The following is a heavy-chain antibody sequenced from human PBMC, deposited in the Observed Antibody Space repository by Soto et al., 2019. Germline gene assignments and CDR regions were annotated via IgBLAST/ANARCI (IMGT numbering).Heavy chain of an antibody. V-gene: IGHV4-34*01. CDR1: GGSFSGYY. CDR2: INHSGST. Sequence: RSLTCAVYGGSFSGYYWSWIRQPPGKGLEWIGEINHSGSTNYNPSLKSRVTISVDTSKNQFSLKLSSVTAADTAVYYCARLPLSSSSSAPRYYYYYGMDVWGQGTTVTVSS. D-gene: IGHD6-6*01. CDR3: ARLPLSSSSSAPRYYYYYGMDV. J-gene: IGHJ6*02.